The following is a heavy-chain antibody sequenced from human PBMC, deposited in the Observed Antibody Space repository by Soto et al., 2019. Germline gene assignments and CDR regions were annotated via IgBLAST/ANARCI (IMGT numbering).Heavy chain of an antibody. CDR1: GGSISSSNW. J-gene: IGHJ4*02. Sequence: QVQLQESGPGLVKPSGTLSLTCAVSGGSISSSNWWSWVRQPPGKGLEWIGEIYHSGSTNYNPSLKSRVTISVDKSKNQFSLKLSSVTAADTAVYYCARGHLYYYDSSGCYFDYWGQGTLVTVSS. CDR3: ARGHLYYYDSSGCYFDY. CDR2: IYHSGST. D-gene: IGHD3-22*01. V-gene: IGHV4-4*02.